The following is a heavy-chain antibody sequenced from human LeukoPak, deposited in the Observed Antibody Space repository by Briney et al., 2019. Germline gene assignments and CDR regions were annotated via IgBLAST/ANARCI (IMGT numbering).Heavy chain of an antibody. D-gene: IGHD3-22*01. Sequence: GRSLRLSCAASGFTFSRYGIHWVRQAPGKGLEWVAIIWSDGNNRHYVDSVKGRFTISRDNSKNTVSMQMNSLRAEDTAVYYCAKDGDAAYYYDGSGRENYFYYYMDVCGKGTTVTVSS. CDR2: IWSDGNNR. CDR1: GFTFSRYG. V-gene: IGHV3-33*06. CDR3: AKDGDAAYYYDGSGRENYFYYYMDV. J-gene: IGHJ6*03.